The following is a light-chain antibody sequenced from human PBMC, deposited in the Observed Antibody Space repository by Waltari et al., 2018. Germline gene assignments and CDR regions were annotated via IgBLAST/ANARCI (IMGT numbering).Light chain of an antibody. CDR1: QDITIK. CDR2: DAS. CDR3: QQYANLPLT. J-gene: IGKJ4*01. Sequence: DIQMTQSPSSLSASVGDRVTITCQASQDITIKLNWSQQKPGKAPQVLSFDASNSQAAVPSRFSGRRYGTNFAFTITSLQPEDVGTYYCQQYANLPLTFGGGTRVEIK. V-gene: IGKV1-33*01.